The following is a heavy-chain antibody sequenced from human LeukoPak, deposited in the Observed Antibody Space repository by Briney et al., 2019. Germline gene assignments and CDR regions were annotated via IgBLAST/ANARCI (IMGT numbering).Heavy chain of an antibody. CDR3: AGDRPHPRKDFDGVPDPHGRYGMDV. Sequence: PSETLSLTCIVSGGSVSSGDYYWTWVRQHPGKGLEWIGSIYYTGYTAYNPSLESRLVISHDTSQNQFSLRLDSVTTADTAVYFCAGDRPHPRKDFDGVPDPHGRYGMDVWGQGTTVSVSS. D-gene: IGHD2-8*01. J-gene: IGHJ6*02. V-gene: IGHV4-31*03. CDR2: IYYTGYT. CDR1: GGSVSSGDYY.